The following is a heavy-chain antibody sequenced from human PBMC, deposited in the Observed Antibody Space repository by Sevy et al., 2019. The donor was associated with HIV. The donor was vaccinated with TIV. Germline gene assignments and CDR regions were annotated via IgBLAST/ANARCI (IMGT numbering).Heavy chain of an antibody. CDR1: GFTFGDYC. CDR3: TRWKAAQSIFDY. D-gene: IGHD6-13*01. Sequence: GGSLRLSCTASGFTFGDYCMSWVRQAPGKGLEWVAFLKSDVYGGTVDHAASVRGRFVISRDDSKTIAYLQMNDLKTKDTGVYYCTRWKAAQSIFDYWDQGALVTVSS. V-gene: IGHV3-49*04. CDR2: LKSDVYGGTV. J-gene: IGHJ4*01.